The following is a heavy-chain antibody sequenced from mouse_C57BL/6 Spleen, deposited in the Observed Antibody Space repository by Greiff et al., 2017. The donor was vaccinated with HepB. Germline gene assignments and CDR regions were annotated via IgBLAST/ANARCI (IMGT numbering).Heavy chain of an antibody. D-gene: IGHD1-1*01. J-gene: IGHJ3*01. CDR1: GYTFTDYY. Sequence: VHVKQSGPELVKPGASVKISCKASGYTFTDYYMNWVKQSHGKSLEWIGDINPNNGGTSYNQKFKGKATLTVDKSSSTAYLQLSSLTSEDTAVYYCTTRRIWAYWGQGTLVTVSA. CDR3: TTRRIWAY. CDR2: INPNNGGT. V-gene: IGHV1-26*01.